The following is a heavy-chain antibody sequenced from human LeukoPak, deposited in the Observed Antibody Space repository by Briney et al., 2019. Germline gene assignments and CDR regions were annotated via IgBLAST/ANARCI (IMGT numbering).Heavy chain of an antibody. CDR1: GGSFSGYY. J-gene: IGHJ6*04. Sequence: SSETLSLTCAVYGGSFSGYYWSWIRQPPGKGLEWIGEINHSGNTNYNPSLRSRATISVDTSKNQFSLGLSAVTAADTAVYYSVRVRADGSGSYYRLYYYGMDGWGKGTTVTVSS. D-gene: IGHD3-10*01. V-gene: IGHV4-34*01. CDR3: VRVRADGSGSYYRLYYYGMDG. CDR2: INHSGNT.